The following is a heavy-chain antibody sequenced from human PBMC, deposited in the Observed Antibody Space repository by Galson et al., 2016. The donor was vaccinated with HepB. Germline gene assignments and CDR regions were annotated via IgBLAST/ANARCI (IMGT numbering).Heavy chain of an antibody. CDR2: IHTRAGSP. CDR1: GYTFSSYA. D-gene: IGHD2-2*01. V-gene: IGHV7-4-1*02. Sequence: SVKVSCKASGYTFSSYAINWVRQAPGQGLEWMGWIHTRAGSPSYAQGFTGRYVFSWDTSVSTAYLEISGLKAEDTGVYYCARLVAADASVEASDVWGQGTLVTVS. CDR3: ARLVAADASVEASDV. J-gene: IGHJ3*01.